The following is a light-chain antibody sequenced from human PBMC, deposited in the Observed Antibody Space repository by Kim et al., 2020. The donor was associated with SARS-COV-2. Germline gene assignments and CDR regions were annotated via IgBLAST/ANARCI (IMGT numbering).Light chain of an antibody. CDR1: QSVSSTY. CDR3: QQYGSSPLT. J-gene: IGKJ4*01. V-gene: IGKV3-20*01. Sequence: SPGEVATLSFRASQSVSSTYLAWYQQKPGQAPSLLIYGASSRATGIPDRFSGSGSGTDFTLTINKLEPEDFAVYYCQQYGSSPLTFGGGTKVDIK. CDR2: GAS.